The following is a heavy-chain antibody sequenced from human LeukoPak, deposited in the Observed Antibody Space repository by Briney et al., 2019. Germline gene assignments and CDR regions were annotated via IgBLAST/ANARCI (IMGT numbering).Heavy chain of an antibody. CDR3: ARGGITAMDGC. Sequence: GGSLRLSCAAAGFTFSNYWMHWVRQAPGKGLVWVSRINSDGSSTTYADSVKGRFTMSRDNAKNTLYLQMNSLRAEDTAVYYCARGGITAMDGCWGQGTLVTVSS. J-gene: IGHJ4*02. D-gene: IGHD5-18*01. V-gene: IGHV3-74*01. CDR1: GFTFSNYW. CDR2: INSDGSST.